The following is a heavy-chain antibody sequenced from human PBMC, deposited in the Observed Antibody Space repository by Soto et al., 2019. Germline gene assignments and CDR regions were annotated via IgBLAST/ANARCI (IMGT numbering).Heavy chain of an antibody. V-gene: IGHV4-39*01. CDR2: IYYDGSV. Sequence: QLQLQESGPGLLEPSETLSLTCTVSGGAIRNSIYYWGWIRQPPGKGLEWIGTIYYDGSVAYSPSLKRRVTLSVDTSRNHFSVKINSVTAADTAVYFCARHRIAVAGPLDYWGQGTLVTVSS. CDR1: GGAIRNSIYY. D-gene: IGHD6-19*01. J-gene: IGHJ4*02. CDR3: ARHRIAVAGPLDY.